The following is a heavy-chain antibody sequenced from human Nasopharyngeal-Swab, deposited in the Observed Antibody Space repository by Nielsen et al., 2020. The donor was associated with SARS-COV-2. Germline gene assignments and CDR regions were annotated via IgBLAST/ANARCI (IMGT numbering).Heavy chain of an antibody. CDR3: ARDRPMVRGVASGGAPYYYYYMDV. CDR1: GGSISSYY. CDR2: IYYSGST. V-gene: IGHV4-59*01. D-gene: IGHD3-10*01. Sequence: SETLSLTCTVSGGSISSYYWSWIRQPPGKGLEWIGYIYYSGSTNYNPSLKSRVTISVDTSKNQFSLKLSSVTAADTAVYYCARDRPMVRGVASGGAPYYYYYMDVWGKGTTVTVSS. J-gene: IGHJ6*03.